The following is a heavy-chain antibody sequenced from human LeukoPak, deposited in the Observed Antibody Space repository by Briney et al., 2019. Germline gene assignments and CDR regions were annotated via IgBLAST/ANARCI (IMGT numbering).Heavy chain of an antibody. J-gene: IGHJ5*02. CDR2: IIPIFGTA. V-gene: IGHV1-69*01. CDR3: ARVLTYYYGSGSST. D-gene: IGHD3-10*01. CDR1: GGTFSSYA. Sequence: SVKDSCKASGGTFSSYAISWVRQAPGQGLEWMGGIIPIFGTANYAQKFQGRVTITADESTSTAYMELSSLRSEDTAVYYCARVLTYYYGSGSSTWGQGTLVTVSS.